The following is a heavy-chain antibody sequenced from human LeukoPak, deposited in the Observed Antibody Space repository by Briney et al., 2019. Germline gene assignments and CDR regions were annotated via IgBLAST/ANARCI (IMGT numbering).Heavy chain of an antibody. CDR3: ARVVGDYYDSSGYLWFDP. D-gene: IGHD3-22*01. CDR2: ISGSGGST. CDR1: GFTFSSYA. Sequence: PGGSLRLSCAASGFTFSSYAMSWVRQAPGKGLEWVSAISGSGGSTYYADSVKGRFTISRDNSKNTLYLQMNSLRAEDTAVYYCARVVGDYYDSSGYLWFDPWGQGTLVTVSS. V-gene: IGHV3-23*01. J-gene: IGHJ5*02.